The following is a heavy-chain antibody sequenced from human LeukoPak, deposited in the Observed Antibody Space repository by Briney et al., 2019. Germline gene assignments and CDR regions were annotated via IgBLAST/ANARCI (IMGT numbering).Heavy chain of an antibody. Sequence: PSETLSLTCTVSGGSISSYYWSWIRQPPGKGLEWIGYIYYSGSTNYNPSLKSRVTISVDTSKNQFSLKLSSVTAADTGVYFCATNSSGSALDYWGQGILVTVSS. V-gene: IGHV4-59*08. CDR2: IYYSGST. CDR1: GGSISSYY. D-gene: IGHD3-22*01. J-gene: IGHJ4*02. CDR3: ATNSSGSALDY.